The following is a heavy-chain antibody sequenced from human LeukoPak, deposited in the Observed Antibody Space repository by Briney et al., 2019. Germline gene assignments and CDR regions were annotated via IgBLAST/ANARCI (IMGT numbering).Heavy chain of an antibody. J-gene: IGHJ5*02. V-gene: IGHV4-59*01. CDR1: GGSLSTYY. CDR3: ARASGGYYNNWFDP. D-gene: IGHD3-22*01. Sequence: SETLSLTCTVSGGSLSTYYWSWIRQPPGKGLEWMGYIYYSGSTNYNPSLKSRVTMSVDTSMNQFSLRLSSVTAADTAVYYCARASGGYYNNWFDPWGQGTLVTVSS. CDR2: IYYSGST.